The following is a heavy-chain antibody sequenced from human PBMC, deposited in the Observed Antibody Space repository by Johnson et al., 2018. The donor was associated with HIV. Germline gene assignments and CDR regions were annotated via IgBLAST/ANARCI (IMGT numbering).Heavy chain of an antibody. V-gene: IGHV3-66*01. CDR2: FYSGGST. J-gene: IGHJ3*02. CDR3: ASGAYSSSLTFDI. CDR1: GFTFSSYW. D-gene: IGHD6-6*01. Sequence: EKLVESGGGVVQPGGSLRLSCAASGFTFSSYWMSWVRQAPGKGLEWVSGFYSGGSTYYADSVKGRFIISRDNSKNTLYLQMNSLRVEDTAVYYCASGAYSSSLTFDIWGQGTMVTVSS.